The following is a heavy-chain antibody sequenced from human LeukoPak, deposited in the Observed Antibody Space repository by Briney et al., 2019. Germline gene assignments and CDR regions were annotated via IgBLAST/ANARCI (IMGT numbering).Heavy chain of an antibody. CDR3: VSEYRSGWYGYFDY. V-gene: IGHV3-7*01. CDR2: IKQDGSEK. Sequence: GGSLRLSCAASGFTFSIYWMNWVRQAPGKGLEWVANIKQDGSEKYYVDSVKGRFTISRDNSKNTVHLQMNSLRAEDTAVYYCVSEYRSGWYGYFDYWGQGTLVTVSS. J-gene: IGHJ4*02. D-gene: IGHD6-13*01. CDR1: GFTFSIYW.